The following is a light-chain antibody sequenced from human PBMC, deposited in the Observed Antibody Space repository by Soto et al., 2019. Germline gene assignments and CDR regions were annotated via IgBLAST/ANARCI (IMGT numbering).Light chain of an antibody. V-gene: IGKV1-33*01. Sequence: DIQITHSPSSLSASVGDRVTISCQASQDISNHLNWYQQKPGKAPKLLIYDASNLETGVPSRFSGSGSGTDFTVTISSLQPEDFATYSCQQYYNLPITFGQGTRLEI. CDR2: DAS. J-gene: IGKJ5*01. CDR3: QQYYNLPIT. CDR1: QDISNH.